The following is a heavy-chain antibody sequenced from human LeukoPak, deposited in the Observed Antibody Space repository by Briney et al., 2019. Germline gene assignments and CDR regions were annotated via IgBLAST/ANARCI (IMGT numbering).Heavy chain of an antibody. J-gene: IGHJ5*02. Sequence: GASVKVSCKASGYTFTGYYMHWVRQAPGQGLEWMGWINPNSGGTNYAQKFQGRVTMTRDTSISTAYMELSKLRSDDTAVYYCARVAKTPGYDILTGYEGWFDPWGQGTLVTVSS. V-gene: IGHV1-2*02. CDR3: ARVAKTPGYDILTGYEGWFDP. D-gene: IGHD3-9*01. CDR1: GYTFTGYY. CDR2: INPNSGGT.